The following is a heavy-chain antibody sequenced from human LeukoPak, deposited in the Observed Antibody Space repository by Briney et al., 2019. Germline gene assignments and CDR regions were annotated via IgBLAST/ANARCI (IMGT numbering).Heavy chain of an antibody. V-gene: IGHV3-23*01. CDR1: GFTFSSYA. CDR3: AKDHATANSQTDY. CDR2: ISGSGGST. Sequence: GGSLRLSCAASGFTFSSYAMSWVRQAPGKGLEWVSAISGSGGSTYYADSVKGRFTISRDNSKNTQYLQMNSRRAEDTAVYYCAKDHATANSQTDYWGQGTLVTVSS. D-gene: IGHD4/OR15-4a*01. J-gene: IGHJ4*02.